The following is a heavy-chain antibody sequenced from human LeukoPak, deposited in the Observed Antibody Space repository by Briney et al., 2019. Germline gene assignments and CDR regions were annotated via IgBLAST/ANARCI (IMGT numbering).Heavy chain of an antibody. CDR1: GYNFPIYW. Sequence: GESLKISCQGSGYNFPIYWIGWVRQMPGQGLEWMGIIYPDDSNTIYGPSFQGQVTISADKSINTAYLEWSSLKASDTAMYYCARPFGEAVGATLGGVDYWGQGTLVTVSS. V-gene: IGHV5-51*01. D-gene: IGHD1-26*01. CDR2: IYPDDSNT. J-gene: IGHJ4*02. CDR3: ARPFGEAVGATLGGVDY.